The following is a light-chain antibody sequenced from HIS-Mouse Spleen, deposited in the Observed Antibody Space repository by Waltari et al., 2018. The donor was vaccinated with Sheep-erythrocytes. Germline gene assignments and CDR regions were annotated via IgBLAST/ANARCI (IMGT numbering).Light chain of an antibody. Sequence: QSALTQPRSVSGSPGQSVTISCTGTSSDVGGYNYVSWYQQHPGKAPKLMIYEVSKRPSGVPDRFSASKSGNTASLTVSGLQAEDEADYYCSSYAGSNNWVFGGGTKLTVL. V-gene: IGLV2-8*01. J-gene: IGLJ3*02. CDR1: SSDVGGYNY. CDR2: EVS. CDR3: SSYAGSNNWV.